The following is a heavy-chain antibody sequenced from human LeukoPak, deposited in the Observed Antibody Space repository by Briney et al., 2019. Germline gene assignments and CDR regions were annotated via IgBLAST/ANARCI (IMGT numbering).Heavy chain of an antibody. J-gene: IGHJ4*02. Sequence: SETLSVTCTVSGGSISGYYWSWIWQPPGKGMEWIGYIYNRGSTNYTPSHRSRVTISVDTSKKQFSLKLSSVTAADTAVYYCATSSHDLLDTDYWGQGTLVTVSS. CDR2: IYNRGST. CDR3: ATSSHDLLDTDY. V-gene: IGHV4-59*01. CDR1: GGSISGYY. D-gene: IGHD3-22*01.